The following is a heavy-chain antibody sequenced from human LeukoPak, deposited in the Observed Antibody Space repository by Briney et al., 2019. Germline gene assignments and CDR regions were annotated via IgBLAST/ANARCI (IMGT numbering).Heavy chain of an antibody. CDR3: ARGRYCSSTSCYFGYNWFDP. CDR1: GGSSRGYY. V-gene: IGHV4-34*01. J-gene: IGHJ5*02. CDR2: INHSGST. Sequence: SETLSLTCAVYGGSSRGYYWSGIRHPPGKGREGIGEINHSGSTNYNPSLKSRVTISVDTSKNQFSLKLSSVTAADTAVYYCARGRYCSSTSCYFGYNWFDPWGQGTLVAVSS. D-gene: IGHD2-2*01.